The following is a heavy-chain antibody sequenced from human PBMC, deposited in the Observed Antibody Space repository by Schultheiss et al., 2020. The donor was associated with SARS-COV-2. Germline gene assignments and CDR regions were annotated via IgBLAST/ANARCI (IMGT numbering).Heavy chain of an antibody. D-gene: IGHD2-15*01. Sequence: ASVKVSCKASGFTFTSSAMQWVRQAPGQGLEWMGIINPSGGSTSYAQKFQGRVTMTTDTSTSTAYMELRSLRSDDTAVYYCATGPALAPGWFDPWGQGTLVTVSS. CDR3: ATGPALAPGWFDP. CDR2: INPSGGST. V-gene: IGHV1-46*01. CDR1: GFTFTSSA. J-gene: IGHJ5*02.